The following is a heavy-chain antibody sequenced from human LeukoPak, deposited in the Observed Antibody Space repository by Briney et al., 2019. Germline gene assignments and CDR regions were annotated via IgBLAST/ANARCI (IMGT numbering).Heavy chain of an antibody. J-gene: IGHJ3*02. CDR1: GGSISSYY. CDR3: VAYYDTAFDI. CDR2: IYYSGST. D-gene: IGHD3-22*01. V-gene: IGHV4-59*01. Sequence: SETLSLTCTVSGGSISSYYWRWVRQPPGKGLEWIGYIYYSGSTNYNPSLKSRVTISVDTSKNQFSLKLSSVTAADTAVYYCVAYYDTAFDIWGQGTMVTVSS.